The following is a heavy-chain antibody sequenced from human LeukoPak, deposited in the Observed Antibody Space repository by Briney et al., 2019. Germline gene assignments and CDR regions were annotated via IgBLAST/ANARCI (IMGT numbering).Heavy chain of an antibody. D-gene: IGHD2-15*01. CDR3: ARAGGYCSGGSCYSFFHY. V-gene: IGHV3-13*01. J-gene: IGHJ4*02. Sequence: GGSLRLSCAASGFTFSIYDMHWVRHATGKGLEWVSAIGTPGDTYYPGSVTGRFTISRENAKNSLFLQMNSLRVGDTAVYYCARAGGYCSGGSCYSFFHYWGQGTLVTVSS. CDR2: IGTPGDT. CDR1: GFTFSIYD.